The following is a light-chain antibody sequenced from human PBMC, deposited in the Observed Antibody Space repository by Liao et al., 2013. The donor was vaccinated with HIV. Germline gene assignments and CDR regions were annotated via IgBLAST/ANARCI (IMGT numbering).Light chain of an antibody. Sequence: SYVLTQPPSVSVAPGKTARITCGGNNIGSESVHWYQQKPGQAPVLVISYDRARPSGIPERFSGSNSGNTATLSISRVEAGDEADYYCQVWDSNSDHPYVFGSGTKVTVL. CDR3: QVWDSNSDHPYV. V-gene: IGLV3-21*01. CDR2: YDR. J-gene: IGLJ1*01. CDR1: NIGSES.